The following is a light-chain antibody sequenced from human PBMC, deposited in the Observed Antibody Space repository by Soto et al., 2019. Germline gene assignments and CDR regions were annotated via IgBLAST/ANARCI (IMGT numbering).Light chain of an antibody. V-gene: IGKV3-15*01. J-gene: IGKJ4*02. CDR1: QSVGST. CDR3: QQYSTSLT. Sequence: EILMTQSPATLSVSPGERVILSCRASQSVGSTLAWYQQKPGQAPRLLIRGASTRATGDPARFSGSGSGTEFTLTSSSLQSEDFAVYYCQQYSTSLTFGGGTTVEIK. CDR2: GAS.